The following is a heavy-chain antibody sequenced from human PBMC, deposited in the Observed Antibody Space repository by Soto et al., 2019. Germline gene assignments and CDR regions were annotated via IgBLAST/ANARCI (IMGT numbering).Heavy chain of an antibody. CDR2: ISGDGSST. Sequence: EVQLVDSGGGLVQPGGSLRLSCAASEFTFRSYWMHWXXXSXGKGXVWVSRISGDGSSTTYADSVRGRFTISRDNAKNTVYLQMDTLRAEDTAVYYCARSLPGTYGAFDLWGQGTMVTVSS. V-gene: IGHV3-74*01. CDR1: EFTFRSYW. J-gene: IGHJ3*01. D-gene: IGHD1-7*01. CDR3: ARSLPGTYGAFDL.